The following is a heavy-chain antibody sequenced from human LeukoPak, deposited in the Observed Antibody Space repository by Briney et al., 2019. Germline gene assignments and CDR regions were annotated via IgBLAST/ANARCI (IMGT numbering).Heavy chain of an antibody. V-gene: IGHV3-23*01. J-gene: IGHJ4*02. CDR2: ISATDSRP. Sequence: GGSLRLSCAASEFTFSIYAMSWVRQAPGKGLEWVSAISATDSRPYYADSVKGRFTISRDNSKSTLNLQLNGLRGEDTAIYYCAKDLSYGFDYWGQGTLVTVSS. D-gene: IGHD5-18*01. CDR1: EFTFSIYA. CDR3: AKDLSYGFDY.